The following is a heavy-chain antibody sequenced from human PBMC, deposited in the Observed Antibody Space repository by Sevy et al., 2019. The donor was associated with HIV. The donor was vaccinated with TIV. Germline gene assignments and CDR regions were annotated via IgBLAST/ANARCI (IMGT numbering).Heavy chain of an antibody. CDR3: SREVCTRPHDY. D-gene: IGHD2-8*01. J-gene: IGHJ4*02. CDR1: GFAFYAYS. V-gene: IGHV3-21*04. CDR2: LSFGCGKI. Sequence: GGSLRLSCAASGFAFYAYSMSWISQAQGKGLEWVATLSFGCGKINYADSVMGRFTIYRDNSKNSFYLQIDNLRVEDTALYYCSREVCTRPHDYCGQGTRVNVSS.